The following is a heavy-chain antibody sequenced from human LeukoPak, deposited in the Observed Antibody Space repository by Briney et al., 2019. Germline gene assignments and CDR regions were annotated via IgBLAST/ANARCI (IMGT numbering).Heavy chain of an antibody. V-gene: IGHV4-59*01. J-gene: IGHJ6*03. CDR1: GGSITSYY. Sequence: SETLSLTCTVSGGSITSYYWSWIRQPPGKGLEWIGYISYSGSTDYNPSLKSRLTISVETSRNQFSLKLSSVTAADTAVYYCARMAYYDFWSGYSDYYMDVWGKGTTVTVSS. D-gene: IGHD3-3*01. CDR2: ISYSGST. CDR3: ARMAYYDFWSGYSDYYMDV.